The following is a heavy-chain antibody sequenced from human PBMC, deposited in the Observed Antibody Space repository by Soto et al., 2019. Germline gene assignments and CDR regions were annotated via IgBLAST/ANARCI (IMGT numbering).Heavy chain of an antibody. CDR3: ARQSMGRAAERRGVIDY. CDR1: GGSISSSSYY. Sequence: PSETLSLTCTVSGGSISSSSYYWGWIRQPPGKGLEWIGSIYYSGSTYYNPSLKSRVTISVDTSKNQFSLKLSSVTAADTAVYYCARQSMGRAAERRGVIDYWGQGTLVTVSS. V-gene: IGHV4-39*01. J-gene: IGHJ4*02. CDR2: IYYSGST. D-gene: IGHD6-13*01.